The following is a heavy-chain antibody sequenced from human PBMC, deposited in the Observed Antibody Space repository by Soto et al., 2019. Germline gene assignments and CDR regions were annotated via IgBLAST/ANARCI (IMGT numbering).Heavy chain of an antibody. D-gene: IGHD3-10*01. CDR2: INSDGSTI. V-gene: IGHV3-74*01. CDR3: ARDRGYPDSFDI. J-gene: IGHJ3*02. Sequence: GSLRLSCAASGFNFSPFWMHWVRQTPGKGLVWVSHINSDGSTIVYADSVKGRFTISRDNAKNTLYLQMNSLRVEDTAVYFCARDRGYPDSFDIWGQGTVVTVSS. CDR1: GFNFSPFW.